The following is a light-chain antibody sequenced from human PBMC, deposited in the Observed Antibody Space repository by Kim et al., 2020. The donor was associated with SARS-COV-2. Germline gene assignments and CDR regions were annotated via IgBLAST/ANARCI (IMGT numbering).Light chain of an antibody. J-gene: IGLJ3*02. Sequence: SYELTQPPSASVAPGKTARITCGGNNIGSKSVHWYQQKPGQAPVLVIYYDSDRPSGIPERFSGSNSRNTATLTISRVEAGDEADYYCQVWDSSSDHRVFGGGTQLTVL. CDR2: YDS. CDR1: NIGSKS. CDR3: QVWDSSSDHRV. V-gene: IGLV3-21*04.